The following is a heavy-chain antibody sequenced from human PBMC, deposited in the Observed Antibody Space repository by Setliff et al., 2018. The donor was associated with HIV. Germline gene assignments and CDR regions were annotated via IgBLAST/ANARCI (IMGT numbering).Heavy chain of an antibody. CDR3: ARGHCSGTNCYGVDYYGMDV. Sequence: LSLTCAVYGGAFNGYYWTWIRQSPGRGLEWIGEINNDGGTAFSPSLTGRLTMSLDKSKNQFSLNLGSVTAADTAVYYCARGHCSGTNCYGVDYYGMDVWGQGTTVTVSS. V-gene: IGHV4-34*01. CDR1: GGAFNGYY. J-gene: IGHJ6*02. D-gene: IGHD2-2*01. CDR2: INNDGGT.